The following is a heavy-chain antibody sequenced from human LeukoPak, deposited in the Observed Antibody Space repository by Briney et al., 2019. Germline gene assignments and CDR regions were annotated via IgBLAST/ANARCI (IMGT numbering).Heavy chain of an antibody. Sequence: SVKVSCKASGGTFSSYAISWVRQAPGQGLEWMGRIIPILGIANYAQKFQGRVMITADKSTSTAYMELSSLRSEDTAVYYCARVQGTAMVLDYWGQGTLVTVSS. CDR1: GGTFSSYA. CDR3: ARVQGTAMVLDY. V-gene: IGHV1-69*04. D-gene: IGHD5-18*01. CDR2: IIPILGIA. J-gene: IGHJ4*02.